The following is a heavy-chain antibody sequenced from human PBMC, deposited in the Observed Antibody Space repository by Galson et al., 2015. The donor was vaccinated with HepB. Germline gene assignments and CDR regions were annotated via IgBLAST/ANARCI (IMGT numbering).Heavy chain of an antibody. CDR2: ISSSGSST. J-gene: IGHJ3*02. V-gene: IGHV3-23*01. D-gene: IGHD2-21*02. CDR1: GFTFSSYA. CDR3: AKDRGDTGLGYWGQGTLVTVSSGSASAPTLFPHLDCGGDCYSGFDI. Sequence: SLRLSCAASGFTFSSYAMSWVRQAPGKGLEWVSSISSSGSSTYYADSVKGRFTISRDNSKDTLYVQMNSLRAEDTAIYYCAKDRGDTGLGYWGQGTLVTVSSGSASAPTLFPHLDCGGDCYSGFDIWGQGTMVTVSS.